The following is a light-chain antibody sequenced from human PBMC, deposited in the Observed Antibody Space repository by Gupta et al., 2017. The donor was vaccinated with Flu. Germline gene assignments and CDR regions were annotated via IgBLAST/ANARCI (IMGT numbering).Light chain of an antibody. Sequence: EIVLTQSPATLSLSPGDRAILSCRASQSVNIYLAWYQQKPGQPPRLLRFDASKRAAGIPDRFSGSGSGTDFTLTISTLEPEDFAVYYCQQRSGLPMYTFGQGTKLE. CDR2: DAS. J-gene: IGKJ2*01. V-gene: IGKV3-11*01. CDR3: QQRSGLPMYT. CDR1: QSVNIY.